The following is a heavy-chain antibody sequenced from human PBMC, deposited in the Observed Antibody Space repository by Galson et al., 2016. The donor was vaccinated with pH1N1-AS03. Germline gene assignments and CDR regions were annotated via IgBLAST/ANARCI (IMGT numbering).Heavy chain of an antibody. Sequence: SLRLSCAASGFTFSSYGMHCVRQGPGKGLEWVAVIWYDGSNKYYADSVKGRFTISGDNSKNTMYLQINSLRAEDTAVYNCARESWQQRSFDHWGQGNLVTVSS. CDR1: GFTFSSYG. CDR3: ARESWQQRSFDH. J-gene: IGHJ4*02. D-gene: IGHD6-13*01. CDR2: IWYDGSNK. V-gene: IGHV3-33*01.